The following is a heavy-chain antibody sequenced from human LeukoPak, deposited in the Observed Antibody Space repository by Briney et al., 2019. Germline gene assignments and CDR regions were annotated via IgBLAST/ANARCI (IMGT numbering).Heavy chain of an antibody. J-gene: IGHJ4*02. V-gene: IGHV3-23*01. D-gene: IGHD3-16*01. Sequence: GGSLRLSCAASGFTFSSYAMSWVRQAPGKGLEWVSTISGSGGNTYYADSVKGRFTISRDNSQNTLYLQMSSLRAEDTAVYYCAKGSYYYDSADYFDYWGQGTLVTVSS. CDR1: GFTFSSYA. CDR3: AKGSYYYDSADYFDY. CDR2: ISGSGGNT.